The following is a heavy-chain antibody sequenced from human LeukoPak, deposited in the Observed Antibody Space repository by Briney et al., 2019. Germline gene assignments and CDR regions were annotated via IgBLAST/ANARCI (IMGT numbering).Heavy chain of an antibody. Sequence: PGGSLRLSCAASGFTFSDYYMSWTRQAPGKGLEWVSYISSSGSTIYYADSVKGRFTISRDNAKNSLYLQMNSLRAEDTAVYYCAREDTWIQLTPRMDVWGQGTTVTVSS. V-gene: IGHV3-11*01. CDR3: AREDTWIQLTPRMDV. CDR1: GFTFSDYY. D-gene: IGHD5-18*01. J-gene: IGHJ6*02. CDR2: ISSSGSTI.